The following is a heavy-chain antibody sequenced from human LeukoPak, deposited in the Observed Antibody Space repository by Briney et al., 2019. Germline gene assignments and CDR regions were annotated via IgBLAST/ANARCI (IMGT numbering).Heavy chain of an antibody. V-gene: IGHV1-2*02. Sequence: ASVKVSCKASGYIFTGHYMHWVGQAPGQGLEWMGWINPNSGGTKYAQKFQGRVNMTRDTSISTTYMELRRLTSDDTAVYYCARDISAGIYMYEYWGQGSLVTVSS. J-gene: IGHJ4*02. CDR1: GYIFTGHY. D-gene: IGHD2-15*01. CDR2: INPNSGGT. CDR3: ARDISAGIYMYEY.